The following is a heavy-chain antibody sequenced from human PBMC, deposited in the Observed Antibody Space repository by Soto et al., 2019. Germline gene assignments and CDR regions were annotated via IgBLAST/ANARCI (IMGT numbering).Heavy chain of an antibody. V-gene: IGHV2-26*01. D-gene: IGHD3-10*01. CDR2: IFSNDAK. CDR1: GFSLSNARMS. J-gene: IGHJ4*02. Sequence: QVTLKESGPVLVKPTEPLTLTCTVSGFSLSNARMSVSWIRQPPGKALEWLAHIFSNDAKSYSASLNSRLTISKDTSKSQVVLTMTNMDPVDTATYYCARIRGWGCLGPNDYWGQGTLVTVSS. CDR3: ARIRGWGCLGPNDY.